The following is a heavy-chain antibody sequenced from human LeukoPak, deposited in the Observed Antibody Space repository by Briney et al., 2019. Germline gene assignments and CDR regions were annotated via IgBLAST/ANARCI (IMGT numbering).Heavy chain of an antibody. CDR1: GFTFSSYA. J-gene: IGHJ4*02. CDR2: IKSKTDGGTT. CDR3: TTSGTPRRGPTISFDY. Sequence: GGSLRLSCAASGFTFSSYAMSWVRQAPGKGLEWVGRIKSKTDGGTTDYAAPVKGRFTISRDDSKNTLYLQMNSLKTEDTAVYYCTTSGTPRRGPTISFDYWGQGTLVTVSS. D-gene: IGHD1-7*01. V-gene: IGHV3-15*01.